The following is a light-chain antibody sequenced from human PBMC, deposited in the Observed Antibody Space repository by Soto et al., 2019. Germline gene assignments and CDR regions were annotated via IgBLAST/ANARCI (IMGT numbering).Light chain of an antibody. V-gene: IGKV3-11*01. J-gene: IGKJ5*01. CDR1: QSVSSY. Sequence: EIVLTQSPATLSLSPGERATLSCRASQSVSSYLAWYQQKPGQAPRLLIYDASNRATGIPARFSGSGSGTESTLTINSLQSEDSAVYYCQQHNQWPITFGQGTRLEIK. CDR3: QQHNQWPIT. CDR2: DAS.